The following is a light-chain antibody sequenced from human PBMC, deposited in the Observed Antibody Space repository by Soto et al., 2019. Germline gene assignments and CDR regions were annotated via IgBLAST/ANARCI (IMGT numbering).Light chain of an antibody. CDR3: PQDGSSPRT. Sequence: IGMTQSPATLSGSTGERANISCGASQSISTKLAWYQQKNGQAPRLLIYGASSRATGIPNRFSGSGYGTDFNLTISRLEPEDFAVYYCPQDGSSPRTFGQGTKVDIK. CDR1: QSISTK. CDR2: GAS. V-gene: IGKV3-20*01. J-gene: IGKJ1*01.